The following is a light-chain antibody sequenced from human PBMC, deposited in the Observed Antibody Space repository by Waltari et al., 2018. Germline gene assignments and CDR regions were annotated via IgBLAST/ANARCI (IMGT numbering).Light chain of an antibody. CDR2: WSS. CDR3: QQFNDWPRT. V-gene: IGKV3-15*01. Sequence: EVVMTQSPATLSVSQGERATLSCRASQSISINMVWYQQRPGQAPRLLIYWSSMRATDIPARFSGSGSGTEFTLTISSVQSEDAAVYYCQQFNDWPRTFGQGTKVEIK. J-gene: IGKJ1*01. CDR1: QSISIN.